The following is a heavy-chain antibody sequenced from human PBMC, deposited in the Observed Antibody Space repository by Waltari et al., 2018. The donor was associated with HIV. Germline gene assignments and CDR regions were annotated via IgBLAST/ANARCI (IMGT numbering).Heavy chain of an antibody. J-gene: IGHJ4*02. Sequence: QVQLVESGGGVVQPGRSLRLSCAASGFTFSSYALHWVRQAPGKGLEWVAVISYDGSDKYYADSVKGRFTISRDNSKNTLYLQVNSLRAEDTAVYYCARAPRIAGYFDYWGQGTLVTVSS. CDR2: ISYDGSDK. CDR1: GFTFSSYA. V-gene: IGHV3-30*01. D-gene: IGHD6-13*01. CDR3: ARAPRIAGYFDY.